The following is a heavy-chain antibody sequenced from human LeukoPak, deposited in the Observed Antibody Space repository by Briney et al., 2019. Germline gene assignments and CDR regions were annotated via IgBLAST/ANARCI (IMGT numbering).Heavy chain of an antibody. D-gene: IGHD3-22*01. CDR3: ARGYYDSSGYFWEYFDY. J-gene: IGHJ4*02. CDR2: ISSSSSYI. CDR1: GFTFSSYS. V-gene: IGHV3-21*01. Sequence: GGSLRLSCAASGFTFSSYSMNWVRQAPGKGLEWVSSISSSSSYIYYADSVKGRFTISRDNAKNSLYLQMNSLRAEDTAVYYCARGYYDSSGYFWEYFDYWGQGTLVTVSS.